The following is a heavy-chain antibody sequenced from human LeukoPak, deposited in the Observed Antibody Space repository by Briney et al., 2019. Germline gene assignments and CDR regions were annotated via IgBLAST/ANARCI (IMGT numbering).Heavy chain of an antibody. CDR3: AKDKSYYYDSGSYGLDY. CDR1: GFTFSSYA. J-gene: IGHJ4*02. CDR2: ISGSGGST. V-gene: IGHV3-23*01. Sequence: GGSLRLSCAASGFTFSSYAMSWVRQAPGKGLEWVSAISGSGGSTYYADSVKGRFTISRDNSKNTLYLQMNSLRAEDTAVHYCAKDKSYYYDSGSYGLDYWGQGTLVTVSS. D-gene: IGHD3-10*01.